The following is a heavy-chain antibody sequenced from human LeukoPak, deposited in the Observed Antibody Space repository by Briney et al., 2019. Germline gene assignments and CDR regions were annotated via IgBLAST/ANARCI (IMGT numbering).Heavy chain of an antibody. J-gene: IGHJ4*02. CDR1: GFTFDDYA. V-gene: IGHV3-9*01. D-gene: IGHD6-13*01. Sequence: GGSLRLSCAASGFTFDDYAMHWVRQAPGKGLEWVSGISWNSGSIGYADSVKGRFTISRDNAKNSLYLQINSLRAEDTALYYCARALIAAATFDYWGQGTLVTVSS. CDR2: ISWNSGSI. CDR3: ARALIAAATFDY.